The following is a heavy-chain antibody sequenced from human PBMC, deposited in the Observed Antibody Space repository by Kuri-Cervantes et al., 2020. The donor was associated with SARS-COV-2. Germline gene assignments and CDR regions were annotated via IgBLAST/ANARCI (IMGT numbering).Heavy chain of an antibody. CDR1: GYSISSGYY. J-gene: IGHJ4*02. D-gene: IGHD3-16*01. Sequence: SQTLSLTCAVSGYSISSGYYWGWIRQPPGKGLEWIGSIYHSGSTYYNPSLKSRVTISVDTSKNQFSLKLSSVTAADTAVYYCAGFLKCIVGGKKYYFDYWGQGTLVTVSS. CDR2: IYHSGST. V-gene: IGHV4-38-2*01. CDR3: AGFLKCIVGGKKYYFDY.